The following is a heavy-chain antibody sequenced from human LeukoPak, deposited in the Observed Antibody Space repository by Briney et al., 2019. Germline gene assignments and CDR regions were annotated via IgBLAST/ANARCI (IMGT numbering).Heavy chain of an antibody. CDR2: FYYSGGT. J-gene: IGHJ6*03. Sequence: SETLSLTCTVSGYSISSGYYWGWIRQPPGKGLEWIGSFYYSGGTYYNPSLKSRVTISVDTSKNQFSLKLSSVTAADTAVYYCARERVGYCSSTSCFTDYYYYYMDVWGKGTTVTVSS. D-gene: IGHD2-2*02. CDR1: GYSISSGYY. CDR3: ARERVGYCSSTSCFTDYYYYYMDV. V-gene: IGHV4-38-2*02.